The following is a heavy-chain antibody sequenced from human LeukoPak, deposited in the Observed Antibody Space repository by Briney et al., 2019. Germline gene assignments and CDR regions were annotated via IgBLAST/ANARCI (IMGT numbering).Heavy chain of an antibody. V-gene: IGHV4-38-2*01. CDR3: ARLSGIYCDRGSCFNCFDS. Sequence: SETLSLTCGVSGYSISSGYYWGWIRQPPGKGLEWIGSIYHSGSTYYNPSLKSRVTISVDTSKNQFSLRLTSVTAADTAVYYCARLSGIYCDRGSCFNCFDSWGQGTLVTVSS. CDR2: IYHSGST. CDR1: GYSISSGYY. J-gene: IGHJ5*01. D-gene: IGHD2-15*01.